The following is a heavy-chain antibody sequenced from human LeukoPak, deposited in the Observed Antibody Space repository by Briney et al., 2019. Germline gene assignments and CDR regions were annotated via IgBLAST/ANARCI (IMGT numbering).Heavy chain of an antibody. D-gene: IGHD6-13*01. V-gene: IGHV4-59*01. J-gene: IGHJ4*02. CDR2: IYYSGST. CDR1: GGSFSGYY. CDR3: ARVRSSSWYGTPPPAFDY. Sequence: SETLSLTCAVYGGSFSGYYWSWIRQPPGKGLEWIGYIYYSGSTNYNASLKSRVTISVDTSKNQFSLKLSSVTAADTAVYYCARVRSSSWYGTPPPAFDYRGQGTLVTVSS.